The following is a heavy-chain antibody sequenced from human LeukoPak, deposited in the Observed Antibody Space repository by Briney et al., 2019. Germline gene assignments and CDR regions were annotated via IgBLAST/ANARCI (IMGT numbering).Heavy chain of an antibody. D-gene: IGHD2-8*01. CDR3: ARASVYEVGAPPFY. CDR2: IKQDGGQN. J-gene: IGHJ4*02. CDR1: GFTFSSYW. Sequence: GGSLRLSCVASGFTFSSYWMSWVRQAPGKGLEWVASIKQDGGQNHYLDSVKGRFTISRDNAKSSLFLQLNSLSAEDTAVYYCARASVYEVGAPPFYWGQGILITVSS. V-gene: IGHV3-7*01.